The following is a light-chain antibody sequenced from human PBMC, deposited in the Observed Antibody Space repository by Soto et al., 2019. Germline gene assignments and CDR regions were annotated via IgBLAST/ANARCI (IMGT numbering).Light chain of an antibody. J-gene: IGKJ1*01. CDR2: DAS. CDR1: QSIERY. Sequence: MTQSPVTLSVSPGERATLSCRASQSIERYMAWYQQKPGRAPSLIIYDASTLERGVPSRFSGSGSGTEFTLIISNLQPDDFATYYCQQFKDYVWTFGQGTKV. V-gene: IGKV1-5*01. CDR3: QQFKDYVWT.